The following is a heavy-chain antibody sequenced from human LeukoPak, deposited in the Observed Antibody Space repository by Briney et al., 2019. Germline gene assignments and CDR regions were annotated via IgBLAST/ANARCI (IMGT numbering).Heavy chain of an antibody. Sequence: GGSLRLSCAASGFTFSSYGMHWVRQAPGKGLEWVAVIWYDGSNKYYADSVKGRFTISRDNSKNTLYLQMNSLRAEDTAVYYCAKERGSGYYYYYYGMDVWGQGTTVTVSS. CDR1: GFTFSSYG. CDR2: IWYDGSNK. J-gene: IGHJ6*02. D-gene: IGHD2-15*01. V-gene: IGHV3-33*06. CDR3: AKERGSGYYYYYYGMDV.